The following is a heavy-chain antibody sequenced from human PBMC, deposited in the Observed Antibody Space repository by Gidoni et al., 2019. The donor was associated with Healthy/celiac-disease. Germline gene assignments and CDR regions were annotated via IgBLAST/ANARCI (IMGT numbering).Heavy chain of an antibody. CDR2: ISSSSSYI. J-gene: IGHJ3*02. D-gene: IGHD6-13*01. CDR3: ARDLSSSWYDGADAFDI. V-gene: IGHV3-21*01. Sequence: EVQLVESGGGLVKPGGSLRLSCAASGFTFSSYSMNWVRQAPGKGLEWVSSISSSSSYIYYADSVKGRFTISRDNAKNSLYLQMNSLRAEETAVYYCARDLSSSWYDGADAFDIWGQGTMVTVSS. CDR1: GFTFSSYS.